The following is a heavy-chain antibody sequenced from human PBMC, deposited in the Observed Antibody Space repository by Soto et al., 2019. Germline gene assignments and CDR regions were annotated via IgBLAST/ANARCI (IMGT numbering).Heavy chain of an antibody. D-gene: IGHD6-13*01. V-gene: IGHV4-39*01. CDR3: ARQRQLVIWFDP. Sequence: PSETLSLTCTVSGGSISSSSYYWGWIRQPPGKGLEWIGSIYYSGSTYYNPSLKSRVTISVDTSKNQFSLKLSSVTAADTAVYYCARQRQLVIWFDPWGQGTLVTVSS. CDR1: GGSISSSSYY. J-gene: IGHJ5*02. CDR2: IYYSGST.